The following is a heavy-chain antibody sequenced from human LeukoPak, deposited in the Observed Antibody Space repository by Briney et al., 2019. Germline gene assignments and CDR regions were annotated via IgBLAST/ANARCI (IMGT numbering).Heavy chain of an antibody. CDR2: IYYSGST. D-gene: IGHD3-10*01. V-gene: IGHV4-59*08. CDR1: GGSISSYY. J-gene: IGHJ3*02. Sequence: SETLSLTCTVSGGSISSYYWNWIRQPPGKGLEWIGYIYYSGSTNYNPSLKSRVTTLVDTSKNQFSLRLGSVTAADTAVYYCARRGADYYGSGSQDGDAFDIWGQGTMVTVSS. CDR3: ARRGADYYGSGSQDGDAFDI.